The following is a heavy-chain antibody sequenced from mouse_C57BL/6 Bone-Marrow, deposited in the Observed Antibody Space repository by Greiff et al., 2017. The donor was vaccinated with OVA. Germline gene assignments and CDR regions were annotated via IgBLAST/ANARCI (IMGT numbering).Heavy chain of an antibody. Sequence: VQLQQSGPELVKPGASVKISCKASGYAFSSSWMNWVKQRPGKGLEWIGRIYPGDGDTNYNGKFKGKATLTADKSSSTAYMQLSSLTSEDSAVYFCARSDYSNHTLFDYWGQGTTLTVSS. J-gene: IGHJ2*01. V-gene: IGHV1-82*01. CDR1: GYAFSSSW. CDR3: ARSDYSNHTLFDY. D-gene: IGHD2-5*01. CDR2: IYPGDGDT.